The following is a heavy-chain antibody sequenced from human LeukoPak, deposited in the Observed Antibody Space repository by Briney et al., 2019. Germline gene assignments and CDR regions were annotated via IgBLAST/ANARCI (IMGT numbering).Heavy chain of an antibody. J-gene: IGHJ4*02. CDR2: IYPGDSDT. Sequence: GESLKISCKGSGYSFTSYWIGWVRQMPGKGLEWIGIIYPGDSDTRYSPSFQGQVTISADKSISTAYLQWSSLKASDTAMYYCARPYCSSTSCYTLFDYWGQGTLVTVSS. D-gene: IGHD2-2*02. CDR3: ARPYCSSTSCYTLFDY. V-gene: IGHV5-51*01. CDR1: GYSFTSYW.